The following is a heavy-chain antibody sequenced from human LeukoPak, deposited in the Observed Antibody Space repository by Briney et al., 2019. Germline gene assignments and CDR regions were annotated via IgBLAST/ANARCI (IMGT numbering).Heavy chain of an antibody. D-gene: IGHD2-15*01. CDR1: GGSFSGYY. CDR3: ARDPGYCSGGSCYPYFDY. V-gene: IGHV4-34*01. J-gene: IGHJ4*02. CDR2: IYHSGST. Sequence: SETLSLTCAVYGGSFSGYYWSWIRQPPGKGLEWIGSIYHSGSTYYNPSLKSRVTISVDTSKNQFSLKLSSVTAADTAVYYCARDPGYCSGGSCYPYFDYWGQGTLVTVSS.